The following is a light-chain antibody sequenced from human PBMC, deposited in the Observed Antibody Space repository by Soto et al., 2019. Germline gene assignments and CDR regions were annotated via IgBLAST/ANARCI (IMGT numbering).Light chain of an antibody. CDR1: QAISSN. J-gene: IGKJ1*01. Sequence: EIVMTQSPATLSVSRGERATLSCRANQAISSNLAWYQQKPGQAPRLLIYGAFKRATGIPDRFSGSGSGTDFTLTISRMEPEDFAVYCCQQYGSSPRTFGQGTKVDIK. CDR3: QQYGSSPRT. CDR2: GAF. V-gene: IGKV3-20*01.